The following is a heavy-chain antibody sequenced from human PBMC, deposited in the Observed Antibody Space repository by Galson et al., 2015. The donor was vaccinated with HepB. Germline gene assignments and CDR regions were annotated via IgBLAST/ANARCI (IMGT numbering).Heavy chain of an antibody. Sequence: SVKVSCKASGYTFTSYGINWVRQATGQGLEWMGIINPSGGSTSYAQKFQGRVTMTRDTSTSTVYMELSSLRSEDTAVYYCARGARIAVAGTDFDYWGQGTLVTVSS. CDR1: GYTFTSYG. CDR2: INPSGGST. J-gene: IGHJ4*02. D-gene: IGHD6-19*01. CDR3: ARGARIAVAGTDFDY. V-gene: IGHV1-46*01.